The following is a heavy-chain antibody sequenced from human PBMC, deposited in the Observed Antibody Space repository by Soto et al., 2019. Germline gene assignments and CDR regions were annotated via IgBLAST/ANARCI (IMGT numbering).Heavy chain of an antibody. J-gene: IGHJ4*02. CDR1: GGLFSSFA. Sequence: QAHLVRSGPEVKKPGSSVKVSCKDSGGLFSSFAISWVRQAPGQGLEWLGGIIPVFGTTYYAEKFQDRLTITADESTNTAYMELSSLTSGDTAIYYCARGGGPYVWFNEFWGQGTLVTVSS. V-gene: IGHV1-69*01. D-gene: IGHD3-16*01. CDR3: ARGGGPYVWFNEF. CDR2: IIPVFGTT.